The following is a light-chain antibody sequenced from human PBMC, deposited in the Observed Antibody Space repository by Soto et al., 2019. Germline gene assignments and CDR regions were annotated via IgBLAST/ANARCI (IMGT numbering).Light chain of an antibody. J-gene: IGKJ1*01. CDR2: AAS. CDR3: QQYYSYPWT. V-gene: IGKV1-8*01. CDR1: QGISSY. Sequence: AIRITQSPSSVSASTGDRVSITCRASQGISSYLAWYQQKPGKAPKLLIYAASTLQSGVPSRFSGSGSGTDFTLTISCLQSEDFATYYCQQYYSYPWTFGQGTK.